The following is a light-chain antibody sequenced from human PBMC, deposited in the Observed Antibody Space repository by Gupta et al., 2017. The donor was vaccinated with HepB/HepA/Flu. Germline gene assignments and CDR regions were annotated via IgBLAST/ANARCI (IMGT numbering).Light chain of an antibody. J-gene: IGKJ5*01. CDR1: QSVTSK. V-gene: IGKV3-15*01. CDR2: GAS. Sequence: EIVMTQSPATLSVSPGERATLACRASQSVTSKLAWYQQKPGQAPRLLIYGASARATGIPARFSGSGSGTEFTLTISSLQSEDFAVYHCQQHNEWPLTFGQGTRVEIK. CDR3: QQHNEWPLT.